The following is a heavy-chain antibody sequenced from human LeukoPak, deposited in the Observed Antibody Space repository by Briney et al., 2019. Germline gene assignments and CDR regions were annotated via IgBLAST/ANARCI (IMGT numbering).Heavy chain of an antibody. V-gene: IGHV1-8*01. Sequence: GASVKVSCKASGYTFTSYDINWVRQATGQGLEWMGWMNPNSGNTGYAQKFQGRVTMTRNTSISTAYMELGSLRSEDTAVYYCARKIFTRLLSYYYYGMDVWGQGTTVTVSS. CDR2: MNPNSGNT. CDR3: ARKIFTRLLSYYYYGMDV. J-gene: IGHJ6*02. CDR1: GYTFTSYD. D-gene: IGHD2-15*01.